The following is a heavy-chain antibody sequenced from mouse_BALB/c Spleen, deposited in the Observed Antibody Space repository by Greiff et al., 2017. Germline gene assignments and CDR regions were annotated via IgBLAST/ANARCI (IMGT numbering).Heavy chain of an antibody. Sequence: EVQVVESGGGLVQPGGSRKLSCAASGFTFSSFGMHWVRQAPEKGLEWVAYISSGSSTIYYADTVKGRSTISRDNPKNTLFLQMTSLRSEDTAMYYCAREEFAYWGQGTLVTVSA. V-gene: IGHV5-17*02. CDR1: GFTFSSFG. J-gene: IGHJ3*01. CDR3: AREEFAY. CDR2: ISSGSSTI.